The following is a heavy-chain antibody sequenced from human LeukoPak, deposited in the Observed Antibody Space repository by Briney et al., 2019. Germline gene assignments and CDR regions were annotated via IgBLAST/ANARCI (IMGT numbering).Heavy chain of an antibody. Sequence: PGGSLRLSCAASGFTFSRYNMSWVRQAPGKGLEWVSVIYSGGSTYYADSVKGRFTISRDNSKNTLYLQMNSLRAEDTAVYYCARDLGYSSSQGSWGQGTLVTVSS. V-gene: IGHV3-66*01. CDR1: GFTFSRYN. D-gene: IGHD6-13*01. J-gene: IGHJ5*02. CDR3: ARDLGYSSSQGS. CDR2: IYSGGST.